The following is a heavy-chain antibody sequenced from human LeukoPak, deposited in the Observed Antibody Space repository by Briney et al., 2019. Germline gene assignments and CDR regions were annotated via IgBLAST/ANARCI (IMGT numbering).Heavy chain of an antibody. V-gene: IGHV3-20*04. CDR2: INWSGGST. CDR3: ARAPITSPFYFDY. J-gene: IGHJ4*02. CDR1: GFAFDEHG. Sequence: GGTLRLSCTASGFAFDEHGMSWVRQVPGKGLEWVSGINWSGGSTGYADPLRGRFTISRDNAKNSLYLQMDSLRAEDTALYYCARAPITSPFYFDYWGQGTLVTVSS. D-gene: IGHD2-2*01.